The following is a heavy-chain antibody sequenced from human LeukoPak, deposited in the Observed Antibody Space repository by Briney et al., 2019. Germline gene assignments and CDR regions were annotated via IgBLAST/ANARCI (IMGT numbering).Heavy chain of an antibody. Sequence: ASVKVSCKASGYTFTSYYMHWVRQAPGQGLEWMGIINPSGGSTSYAQKFQGRVTITADESTSTAYMELSSLRSEDTAVYYCATSPTIYYYYGMDVWGQGTTVTVSS. CDR1: GYTFTSYY. V-gene: IGHV1-46*01. J-gene: IGHJ6*02. CDR3: ATSPTIYYYYGMDV. CDR2: INPSGGST. D-gene: IGHD1-1*01.